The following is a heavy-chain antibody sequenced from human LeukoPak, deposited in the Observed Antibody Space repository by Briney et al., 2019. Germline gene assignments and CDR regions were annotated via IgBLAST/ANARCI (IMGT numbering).Heavy chain of an antibody. CDR2: IYYSGST. J-gene: IGHJ5*02. CDR3: ARDLSTYYYDSSGPYNWFDP. D-gene: IGHD3-22*01. Sequence: SETLSLTCIVSGGSISSSSYYWGWIRQPPGKGLEWIGSIYYSGSTYYNPSLKSRVTISVDTSKNQFSLKLSSVTAADTAVYYCARDLSTYYYDSSGPYNWFDPWGQGTLVTVSS. CDR1: GGSISSSSYY. V-gene: IGHV4-39*07.